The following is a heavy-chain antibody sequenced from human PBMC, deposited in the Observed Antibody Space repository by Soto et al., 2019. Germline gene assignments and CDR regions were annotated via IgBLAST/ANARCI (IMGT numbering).Heavy chain of an antibody. CDR3: ARRDGNSGGFDY. J-gene: IGHJ4*02. D-gene: IGHD1-1*01. CDR2: INVGYGYP. CDR1: GYSFTYYP. V-gene: IGHV1-3*01. Sequence: QVQLVQSGAEVRKPGASVKVSCKTSGYSFTYYPMHWVRQAPGQRLEWLGWINVGYGYPEYSQKFQGRVTFSRDTSASTAYMELSSLRSEDTAVYYCARRDGNSGGFDYWGQGTLVTVSS.